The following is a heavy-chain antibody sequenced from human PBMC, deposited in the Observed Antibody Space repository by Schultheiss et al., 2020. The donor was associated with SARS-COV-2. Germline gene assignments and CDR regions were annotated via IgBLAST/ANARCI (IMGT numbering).Heavy chain of an antibody. Sequence: GGSLRLSCSASGFTFSSYAMHWVRQAPGKGLEWVAVISYDGSNKYYADSVKGRFTISRDNAKNSLYLQMNSLRAEDTAVYYCARRTSSGSYHRPWYAFDIWGQGTMVTVSS. CDR1: GFTFSSYA. D-gene: IGHD1-26*01. J-gene: IGHJ3*02. CDR3: ARRTSSGSYHRPWYAFDI. V-gene: IGHV3-30-3*01. CDR2: ISYDGSNK.